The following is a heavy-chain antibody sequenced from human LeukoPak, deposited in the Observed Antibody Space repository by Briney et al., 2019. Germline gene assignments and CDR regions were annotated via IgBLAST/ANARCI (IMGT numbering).Heavy chain of an antibody. J-gene: IGHJ4*02. CDR3: ARHPLGYCSSTSCYAFDY. CDR1: GGSISSYY. CDR2: IYYSGST. Sequence: MASETLSLTCTVSGGSISSYYWSWIRQPPGKGLERIGYIYYSGSTNYNPSLKSRVTISVDTSKNQFSLKLSSVTAADTAVYYCARHPLGYCSSTSCYAFDYWGQGTLVTVSS. D-gene: IGHD2-2*01. V-gene: IGHV4-59*08.